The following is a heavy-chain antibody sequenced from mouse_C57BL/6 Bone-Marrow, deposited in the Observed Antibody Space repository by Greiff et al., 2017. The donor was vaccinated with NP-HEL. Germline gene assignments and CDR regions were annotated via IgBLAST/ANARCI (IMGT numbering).Heavy chain of an antibody. V-gene: IGHV1-22*01. Sequence: VQLQQSGPELVKPGASVTMSCKASGYTFTDYNMHWVKQSHGNSLEWIGYINPNNGGTSYNQKFKGKATLTVHKSSSTAYMELRSLTSEDSAVYDYARASRCGFAYWGRGTVVTVSA. D-gene: IGHD6-2*01. CDR1: GYTFTDYN. CDR3: ARASRCGFAY. CDR2: INPNNGGT. J-gene: IGHJ3*01.